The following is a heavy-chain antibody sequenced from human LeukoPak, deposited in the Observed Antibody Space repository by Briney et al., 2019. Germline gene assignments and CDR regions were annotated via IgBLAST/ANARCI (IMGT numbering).Heavy chain of an antibody. D-gene: IGHD6-13*01. CDR3: ARGAAAGGYYYYGMDV. V-gene: IGHV3-13*01. Sequence: GGSLRLSCAASGFTFSSYDMHWVRQATGKGLEWVSAIGTAGDTSYPGYSKERFTIFRGNAYNSSYLQMNSLRAGDTAVYYCARGAAAGGYYYYGMDVWGQGTTVTVSS. CDR2: IGTAGDT. J-gene: IGHJ6*02. CDR1: GFTFSSYD.